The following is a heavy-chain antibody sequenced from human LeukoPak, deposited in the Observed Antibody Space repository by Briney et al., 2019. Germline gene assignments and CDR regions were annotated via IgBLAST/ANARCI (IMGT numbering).Heavy chain of an antibody. V-gene: IGHV3-48*04. CDR3: ARHQVLIAVAAVDAFDI. J-gene: IGHJ3*02. CDR1: GFTFSSYS. CDR2: ISSSGSTI. D-gene: IGHD6-19*01. Sequence: GGSLRLSCAASGFTFSSYSMNWVRQAPGKGLEWVSYISSSGSTIYYADSVKGRFTISRDNAKNSLYLQMNSPRAEDTAVYYCARHQVLIAVAAVDAFDIWGQGTMVTVSS.